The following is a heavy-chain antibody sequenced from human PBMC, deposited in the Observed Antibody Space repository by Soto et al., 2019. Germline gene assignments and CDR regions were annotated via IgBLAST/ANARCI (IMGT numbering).Heavy chain of an antibody. CDR2: IVVGSGNT. D-gene: IGHD2-21*02. Sequence: SVKVCCKASGFTFTSSAVEWVRQARVQRLEWIGWIVVGSGNTNYAQKFQERVTITRDMSTSTAYMELSSLRSEDTAVYYCAAKGRGYCGGDCYSSFDYWGQGTLVTV. CDR3: AAKGRGYCGGDCYSSFDY. CDR1: GFTFTSSA. V-gene: IGHV1-58*01. J-gene: IGHJ4*02.